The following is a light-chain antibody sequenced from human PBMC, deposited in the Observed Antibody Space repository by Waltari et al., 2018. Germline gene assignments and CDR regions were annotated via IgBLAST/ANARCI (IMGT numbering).Light chain of an antibody. CDR2: GNN. CDR3: AAWDDSLSGVMV. J-gene: IGLJ2*01. Sequence: QSGLTQQPSMSGTPGQRVTISSSGSNSNIRGNTLHWFPQLPGTSPKLLISGNNLRPSGVPVRFSGSTSGTSASLAISVLQSEDEANYFCAAWDDSLSGVMVFGGGTKLTVL. V-gene: IGLV1-44*01. CDR1: NSNIRGNT.